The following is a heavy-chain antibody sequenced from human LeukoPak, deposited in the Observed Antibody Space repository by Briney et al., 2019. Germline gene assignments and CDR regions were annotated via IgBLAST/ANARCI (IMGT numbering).Heavy chain of an antibody. CDR1: GYTLTELS. D-gene: IGHD2-15*01. Sequence: ASVKVSCKVSGYTLTELSMHWVRQAPGKGLEWMGGFDPEDGEAIYAQKFQGRVTMTEDTSTDTAYMELSSLRSEDTAVYYCATDPPATGGETGALDIWGQGTMVTVSS. CDR3: ATDPPATGGETGALDI. J-gene: IGHJ3*02. V-gene: IGHV1-24*01. CDR2: FDPEDGEA.